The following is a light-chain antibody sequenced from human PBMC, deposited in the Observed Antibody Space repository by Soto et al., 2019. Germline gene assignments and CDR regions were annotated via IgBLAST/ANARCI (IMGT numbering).Light chain of an antibody. CDR3: QQSYSTPRT. CDR2: AAS. Sequence: DIQMTQSPSTLSASVEDRVAITCRASQNIGDLLAWYQQKPGEAPKLLIYAASSLQSGVPSRFSGSGSGTDFTLTISSLQPEDFATYYCQQSYSTPRTFGQGTK. J-gene: IGKJ1*01. CDR1: QNIGDL. V-gene: IGKV1-39*01.